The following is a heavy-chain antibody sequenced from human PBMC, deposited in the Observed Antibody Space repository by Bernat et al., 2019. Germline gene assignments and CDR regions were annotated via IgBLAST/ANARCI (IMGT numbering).Heavy chain of an antibody. CDR2: MNPNSGNT. CDR1: GYTFTTYD. V-gene: IGHV1-8*01. CDR3: AREGYSGYDLTRYFDY. Sequence: QVQLVQSGAEVKQPGASVKVSCKASGYTFTTYDINWVRQATGQGLEWMGWMNPNSGNTGYAHKFQGRVTMTRDTSISTAYMELSSLRSEDTAVYYCAREGYSGYDLTRYFDYWGQGTLVTVSS. D-gene: IGHD5-12*01. J-gene: IGHJ4*02.